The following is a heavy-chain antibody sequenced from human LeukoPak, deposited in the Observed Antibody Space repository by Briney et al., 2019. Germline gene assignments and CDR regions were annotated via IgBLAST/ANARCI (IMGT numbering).Heavy chain of an antibody. J-gene: IGHJ5*02. CDR1: GDSISSYY. V-gene: IGHV4-59*01. CDR2: IYYSGST. Sequence: PSETLSLTCTVSGDSISSYYWSWIRQPPGKGLEWIGYIYYSGSTNYNPSLKSRVTISVDTSKNQFSLKLSSVTAADTAVYYCARGAPDTTSPWVSEFDPWGQGTLVTVSS. D-gene: IGHD1-1*01. CDR3: ARGAPDTTSPWVSEFDP.